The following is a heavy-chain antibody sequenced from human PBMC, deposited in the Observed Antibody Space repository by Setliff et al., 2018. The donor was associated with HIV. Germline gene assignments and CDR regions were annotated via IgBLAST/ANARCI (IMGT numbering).Heavy chain of an antibody. Sequence: ASVKVSCKASGYTFGSDGISWVRQAPGQGLEWMGWSNAYNGNTNYIEKLQGRVTMTTDTSTSTAYMELRSLRSDDTAVYYCARDAPGNTESAPGYWGQGTLVTVSS. J-gene: IGHJ4*02. V-gene: IGHV1-18*01. CDR1: GYTFGSDG. D-gene: IGHD1-7*01. CDR3: ARDAPGNTESAPGY. CDR2: SNAYNGNT.